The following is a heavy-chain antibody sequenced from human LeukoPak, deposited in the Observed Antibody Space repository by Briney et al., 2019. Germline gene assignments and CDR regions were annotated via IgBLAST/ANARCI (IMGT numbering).Heavy chain of an antibody. CDR3: AKAYCRGDCHEGY. CDR2: ISYDGSNK. Sequence: PGGSLRLSCAASGFTFSTYGMHWVRQAPGKGLEWVAVISYDGSNKYHADSVKGRFTISRDNSKNTLYLQMNSLRAEDTAVYYCAKAYCRGDCHEGYWGQGTLVSVSS. CDR1: GFTFSTYG. V-gene: IGHV3-30*18. J-gene: IGHJ4*02. D-gene: IGHD2-21*02.